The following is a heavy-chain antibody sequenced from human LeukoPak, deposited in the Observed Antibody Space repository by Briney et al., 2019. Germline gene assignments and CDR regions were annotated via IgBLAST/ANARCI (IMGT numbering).Heavy chain of an antibody. Sequence: SQTLSLTCTVSGGSISSGSYYWSWIRQPAGKGLEWIGRIYTSGSTKYNPSLKSRVTISVDTSKNQFSLKLSSVTAADTAVYYCASGRGGYNWDFVNYWGQGTLVTVSS. D-gene: IGHD5-24*01. J-gene: IGHJ4*02. CDR3: ASGRGGYNWDFVNY. CDR1: GGSISSGSYY. CDR2: IYTSGST. V-gene: IGHV4-61*02.